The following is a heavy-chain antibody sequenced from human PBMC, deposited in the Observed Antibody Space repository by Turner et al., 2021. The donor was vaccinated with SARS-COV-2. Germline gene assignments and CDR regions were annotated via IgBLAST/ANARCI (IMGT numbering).Heavy chain of an antibody. D-gene: IGHD1-26*01. CDR3: ARHQGSASGYDHGMNV. CDR2: FYKIGNT. CDR1: GGSISSKS. V-gene: IGHV4-59*08. Sequence: QVQMQESGPGLVRPSETLSHTCTVSGGSISSKSWSWIRQSPGRGLEWIGYFYKIGNTHYNPTLRSRVTIAVDTSKNQLSLNLISVTAADTAVYYCARHQGSASGYDHGMNVWGQGTAVIVSS. J-gene: IGHJ6*02.